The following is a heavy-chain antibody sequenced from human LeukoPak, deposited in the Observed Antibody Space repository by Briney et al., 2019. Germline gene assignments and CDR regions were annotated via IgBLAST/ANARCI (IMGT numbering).Heavy chain of an antibody. Sequence: GASVKVSCKASGYTFTSYYMHWVRQAPGQGLEWMGIINPSGGSTSYAQKFQGRVTMTRDTSTSTVYMELSSLRSEDTAVYYCARAGPLGFLEWLSNHHYYYYYYMDVWGKGTTVTVSS. CDR2: INPSGGST. D-gene: IGHD3-3*02. CDR3: ARAGPLGFLEWLSNHHYYYYYYMDV. J-gene: IGHJ6*03. CDR1: GYTFTSYY. V-gene: IGHV1-46*01.